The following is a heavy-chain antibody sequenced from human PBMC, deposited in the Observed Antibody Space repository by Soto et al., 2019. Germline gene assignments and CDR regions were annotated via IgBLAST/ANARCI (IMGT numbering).Heavy chain of an antibody. J-gene: IGHJ6*02. V-gene: IGHV1-46*01. CDR2: INPSGGST. CDR1: GYTFTSYY. CDR3: ARAITGGDYYGMDV. D-gene: IGHD2-21*01. Sequence: QVQLVQSGAEVKKPGASVKVSCKASGYTFTSYYMHWVRQAPGQGLEWMGIINPSGGSTSYAQKFKGRVTMTRDTTTSTVYMELSSLISEDTAVYYCARAITGGDYYGMDVWGQGTTVTVSS.